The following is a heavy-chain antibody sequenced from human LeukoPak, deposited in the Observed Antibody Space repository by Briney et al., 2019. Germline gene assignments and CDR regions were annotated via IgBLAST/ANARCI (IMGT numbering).Heavy chain of an antibody. CDR1: GGSISSYY. D-gene: IGHD3-10*01. V-gene: IGHV4-59*01. J-gene: IGHJ5*02. CDR2: IYYSGST. Sequence: SETLSLTCTVSGGSISSYYWSWIRQPAGKRLECIGYIYYSGSTNYNPSLKSRVTISVDTSKNQFSLKLSSVTAADTAVYYCARDLITMVRGVITNWFDPWGQGTLVTVSS. CDR3: ARDLITMVRGVITNWFDP.